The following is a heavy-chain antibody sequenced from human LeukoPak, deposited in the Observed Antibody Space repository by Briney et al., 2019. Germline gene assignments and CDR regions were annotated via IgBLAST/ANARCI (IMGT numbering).Heavy chain of an antibody. CDR3: ASTVVPAADTYSSSSRVYFQH. D-gene: IGHD6-6*01. CDR2: TYHSGST. V-gene: IGHV4-38-2*02. CDR1: GYSISSGYY. Sequence: SETLSLTCTVSGYSISSGYYWGWIRQPPGKGLEWIGSTYHSGSTYYNPSLKSRVTISVDTSKNQFSLKLSSVTAADTAVYYCASTVVPAADTYSSSSRVYFQHWGQGTPVTVSS. J-gene: IGHJ1*01.